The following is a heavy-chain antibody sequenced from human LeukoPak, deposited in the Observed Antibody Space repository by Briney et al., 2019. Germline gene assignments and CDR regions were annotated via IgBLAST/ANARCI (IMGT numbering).Heavy chain of an antibody. CDR3: ARALKSYYHTPFDY. J-gene: IGHJ4*02. CDR2: IYHSGST. CDR1: GGSISSSNW. Sequence: PSGTLSLTCAVSGGSISSSNWWSWVRQPPGKGLEWIGEIYHSGSTNYNPSLKSRVTISVDKSKNQFSLKLSSVTAADTAVYYCARALKSYYHTPFDYWGQGTLVTVSS. D-gene: IGHD3-10*01. V-gene: IGHV4-4*02.